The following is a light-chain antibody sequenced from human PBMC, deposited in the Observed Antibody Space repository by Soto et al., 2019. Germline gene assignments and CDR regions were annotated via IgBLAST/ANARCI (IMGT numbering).Light chain of an antibody. Sequence: EIVMTQSPATLSVSPGERATLSSRASQSVSSNLAWYHQKPGQAPRLLIYGASTRATGIPARFSGSRSGTEFTLTISSLQSEDFAVYYCQQYNNWPRTFGQGTKVEIK. J-gene: IGKJ1*01. V-gene: IGKV3-15*01. CDR1: QSVSSN. CDR2: GAS. CDR3: QQYNNWPRT.